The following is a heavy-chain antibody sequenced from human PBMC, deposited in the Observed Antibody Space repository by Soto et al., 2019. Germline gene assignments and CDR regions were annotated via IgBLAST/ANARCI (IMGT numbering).Heavy chain of an antibody. D-gene: IGHD3-16*02. Sequence: KPSETLSLTCAVYGGSFSGYYWSWIRQPPGKGLEWIGEINHSGSTNYNPSLKSRVTISVDTSKNQFSLKLSSVTAADTAVYYCARGPLRDYVWGSYRYLHFDYWGPGTLVTVSS. V-gene: IGHV4-34*01. CDR1: GGSFSGYY. CDR3: ARGPLRDYVWGSYRYLHFDY. CDR2: INHSGST. J-gene: IGHJ4*02.